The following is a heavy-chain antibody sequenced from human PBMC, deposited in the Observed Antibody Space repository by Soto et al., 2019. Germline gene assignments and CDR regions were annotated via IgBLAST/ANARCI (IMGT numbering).Heavy chain of an antibody. Sequence: PSETLSLTCTVSGGSISSYYWSWIRQPPGKGLEWIGYIYYSGSTNYNPSLKSRVTISVDTSKNQFSLKLSSVTAADTAVYYCAREAVDYYGDYIDYWGQGTLVTVS. J-gene: IGHJ4*02. V-gene: IGHV4-59*01. CDR3: AREAVDYYGDYIDY. CDR1: GGSISSYY. CDR2: IYYSGST. D-gene: IGHD4-17*01.